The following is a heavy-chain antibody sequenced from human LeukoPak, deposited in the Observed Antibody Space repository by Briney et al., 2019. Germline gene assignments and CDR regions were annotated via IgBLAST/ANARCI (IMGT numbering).Heavy chain of an antibody. Sequence: SETLSLTCTVSGGSISSGGYYWSWIRQHPGKGLEWIGYTYYSGSTYYNPSLKSRVTISVDTSKNQFSLKLSSVTAADTAVYYCARAGGNYDFWSGYSLFDYWGQGTLVTVSS. V-gene: IGHV4-31*03. CDR3: ARAGGNYDFWSGYSLFDY. CDR2: TYYSGST. J-gene: IGHJ4*02. CDR1: GGSISSGGYY. D-gene: IGHD3-3*01.